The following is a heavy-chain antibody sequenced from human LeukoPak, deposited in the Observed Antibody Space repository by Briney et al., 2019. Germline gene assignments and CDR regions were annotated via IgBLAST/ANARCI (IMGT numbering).Heavy chain of an antibody. CDR2: IIPSFGTV. J-gene: IGHJ6*02. CDR1: GGTFSSCA. D-gene: IGHD3-10*01. V-gene: IGHV1-69*13. Sequence: SVTVSCTASGGTFSSCAISWVRQAPGQGLEWMGGIIPSFGTVNYAQKVQGRVTITADESTSTAYMELSSLRSEDTAVYCCARGREVRYYYYYGMDVWGQGTTATVSS. CDR3: ARGREVRYYYYYGMDV.